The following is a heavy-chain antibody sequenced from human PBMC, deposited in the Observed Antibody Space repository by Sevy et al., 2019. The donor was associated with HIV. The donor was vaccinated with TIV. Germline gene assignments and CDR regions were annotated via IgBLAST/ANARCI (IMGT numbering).Heavy chain of an antibody. V-gene: IGHV3-7*01. CDR3: ARELLRYFVWLEAPYGIDV. CDR2: IKQDGSEK. CDR1: GFTFSSYW. D-gene: IGHD3-9*01. Sequence: GGSLRLSCAASGFTFSSYWMSWVRQAPGKGLEWVANIKQDGSEKYYVDSMKGRFTISRDNAKYSLYLQMNSLRAEDTAVYYCARELLRYFVWLEAPYGIDVWGQGTTVTVSS. J-gene: IGHJ6*02.